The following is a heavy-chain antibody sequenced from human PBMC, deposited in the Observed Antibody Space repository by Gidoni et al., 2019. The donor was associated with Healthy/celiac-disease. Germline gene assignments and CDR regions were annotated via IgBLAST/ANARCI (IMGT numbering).Heavy chain of an antibody. Sequence: QVQLVQSGAEVKKPGASVKVSCKAYGYTFTASYMHWVRQPPGQGLEWMGWINPNSGGTNYAQKFQGRVTMTRDTSISTAYMELSRLRSDDTAVYYCARDGRYFDWGPGWYGMDVWGQGTTVTVSS. CDR2: INPNSGGT. CDR3: ARDGRYFDWGPGWYGMDV. V-gene: IGHV1-2*02. J-gene: IGHJ6*02. CDR1: GYTFTASY. D-gene: IGHD3-9*01.